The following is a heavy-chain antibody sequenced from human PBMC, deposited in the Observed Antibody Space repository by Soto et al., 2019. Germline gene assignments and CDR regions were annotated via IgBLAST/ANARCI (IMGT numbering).Heavy chain of an antibody. D-gene: IGHD1-1*01. CDR3: ARVTTGTYYYYYGMDV. CDR1: GGSFSRYY. Sequence: ASETLSLTYAVYGGSFSRYYWSWIRQPPGKGLEWIGEINHSGSTNYNPSLKSRVTISVDTSKNQFSLKLSSVTAADTAVYYCARVTTGTYYYYYGMDVWGQGTTVTVSS. CDR2: INHSGST. V-gene: IGHV4-34*01. J-gene: IGHJ6*02.